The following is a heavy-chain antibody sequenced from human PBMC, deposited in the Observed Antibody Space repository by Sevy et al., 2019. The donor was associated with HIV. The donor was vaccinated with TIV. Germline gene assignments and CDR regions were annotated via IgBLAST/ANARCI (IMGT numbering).Heavy chain of an antibody. V-gene: IGHV4-39*01. D-gene: IGHD6-19*01. J-gene: IGHJ4*02. CDR3: ARAFRAVAGSYYFDY. CDR1: GGSISISSYY. Sequence: SETLSLTCTVSGGSISISSYYWGWIRQPSGKGLEWIGSFYYSESTYYNPSLKSRVTISVDTSKNQFSLMLSSVTAADTAVYYCARAFRAVAGSYYFDYWGQGTLVTVSS. CDR2: FYYSEST.